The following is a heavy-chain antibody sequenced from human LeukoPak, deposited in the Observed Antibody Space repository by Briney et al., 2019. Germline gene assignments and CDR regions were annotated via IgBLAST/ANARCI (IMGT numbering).Heavy chain of an antibody. Sequence: GGSLRLSCAASGFTFSSYSMNWVRQAPGKGLEWVSYISSSSSTIYYADSVRGRFTISRDNAKNSLYLQMNTLRTEDTAFYYCAKADCSSSSCYTVDNWGQGTLVTVSS. J-gene: IGHJ4*02. CDR2: ISSSSSTI. D-gene: IGHD2-2*02. V-gene: IGHV3-48*04. CDR1: GFTFSSYS. CDR3: AKADCSSSSCYTVDN.